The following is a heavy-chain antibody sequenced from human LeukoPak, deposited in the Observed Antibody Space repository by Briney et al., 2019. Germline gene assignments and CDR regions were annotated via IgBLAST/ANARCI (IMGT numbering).Heavy chain of an antibody. D-gene: IGHD1-26*01. CDR2: INWNGGST. Sequence: PGGSLRLSCAASGLTFDDYGMSWVRQVPGKGLEWVSGINWNGGSTGYADSVKGRFTISRNNAKNSLYLQMNSLRAEDTALYYCARIKSSGNYSPFDYWGQGALLTVSS. CDR1: GLTFDDYG. CDR3: ARIKSSGNYSPFDY. V-gene: IGHV3-20*04. J-gene: IGHJ4*02.